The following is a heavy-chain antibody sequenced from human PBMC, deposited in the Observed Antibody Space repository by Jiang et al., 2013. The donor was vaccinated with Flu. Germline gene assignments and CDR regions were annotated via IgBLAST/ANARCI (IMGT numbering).Heavy chain of an antibody. CDR2: ISYDGSNK. V-gene: IGHV3-30-3*01. Sequence: VQLVESGGGVVQPGRSLRLSCAASGFTFSSYAMHWVRQAPGKGLEWVAVISYDGSNKYYADSVKGRFTISRDNSKNTLYLQMNSLRAEDTAVYYCARAQGGYGDYVYYYYYG. CDR3: ARAQGGYGDYVYYYYYG. D-gene: IGHD4-17*01. CDR1: GFTFSSYA. J-gene: IGHJ6*01.